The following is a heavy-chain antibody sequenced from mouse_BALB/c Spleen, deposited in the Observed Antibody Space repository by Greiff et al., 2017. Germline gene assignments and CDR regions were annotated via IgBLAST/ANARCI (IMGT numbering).Heavy chain of an antibody. J-gene: IGHJ4*01. CDR3: ARPYLDYAMDY. Sequence: EVQGVESGGGLVKPGGSLKLSCAASGFAFSSYDMSWVRQTPEKRLEWVAYISSGGGSTYYPDTVKGRFTISSDNAKNTLYLQMSSLKSEDTAMYYCARPYLDYAMDYWGQGTSVTVSS. CDR2: ISSGGGST. CDR1: GFAFSSYD. D-gene: IGHD5-5*01. V-gene: IGHV5-12-1*01.